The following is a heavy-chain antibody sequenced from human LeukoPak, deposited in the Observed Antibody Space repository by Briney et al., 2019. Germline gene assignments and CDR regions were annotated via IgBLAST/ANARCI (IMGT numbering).Heavy chain of an antibody. J-gene: IGHJ4*02. CDR1: GFTFSSYA. CDR3: AREAGSADH. V-gene: IGHV3-23*01. CDR2: ISGSGGST. D-gene: IGHD6-25*01. Sequence: GGSLRLSCAASGFTFSSYAMSWVRQAPGKGLEWVSAISGSGGSTDYADSVKGQFTVSRDNAKNSLYLQMNSLRAEDTGVYYCAREAGSADHWGQGTLVTVSS.